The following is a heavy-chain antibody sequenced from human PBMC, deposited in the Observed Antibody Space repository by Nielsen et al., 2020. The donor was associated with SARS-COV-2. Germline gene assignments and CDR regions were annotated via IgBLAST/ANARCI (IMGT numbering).Heavy chain of an antibody. V-gene: IGHV4-30-2*01. CDR3: ARDNGAGWFDP. J-gene: IGHJ5*02. CDR2: IYHSGST. Sequence: SETLSLTCAVSGGSISSGGYSWSWIRQPPGKGLEWIGYIYHSGSTYYNPSLKSRVTISVDRSKNQFSLKLSSVTAADTAVYYCARDNGAGWFDPWGQGTLVTVSS. CDR1: GGSISSGGYS. D-gene: IGHD2-8*01.